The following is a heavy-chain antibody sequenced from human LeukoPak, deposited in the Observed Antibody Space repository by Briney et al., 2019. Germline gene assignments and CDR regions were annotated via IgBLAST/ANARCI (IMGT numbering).Heavy chain of an antibody. Sequence: GGSLRLSCAASGFTFSSYSMNWVRQAPGKGLEWVSFISSSPSTIYYADSVKGRFTISRDNAKNSLYLQMNSLRAEDTAVYYCTRDLMDYDVSTGLHHYYMDVWGQGTTVTVSS. CDR3: TRDLMDYDVSTGLHHYYMDV. CDR2: ISSSPSTI. CDR1: GFTFSSYS. D-gene: IGHD3-9*01. J-gene: IGHJ6*02. V-gene: IGHV3-48*04.